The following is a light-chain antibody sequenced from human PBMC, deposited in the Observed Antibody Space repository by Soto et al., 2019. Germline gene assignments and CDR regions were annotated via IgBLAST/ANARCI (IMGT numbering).Light chain of an antibody. V-gene: IGKV1-39*01. CDR3: HQSDNRVT. Sequence: IQMTQSASSVSASVGYRVTITCRASQSISSYLNWYQQKPGKATKLLIYAASSLQSGVPSRFSGSRSGTDFTLTISMLQPEDCATYYCHQSDNRVTFGQGSKVDIK. J-gene: IGKJ1*01. CDR2: AAS. CDR1: QSISSY.